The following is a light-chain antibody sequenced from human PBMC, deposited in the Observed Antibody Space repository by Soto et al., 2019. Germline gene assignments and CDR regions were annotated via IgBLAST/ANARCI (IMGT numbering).Light chain of an antibody. CDR3: SSYAGSSIPVA. J-gene: IGLJ2*01. Sequence: QSALTQPASVSGSPGQSITISCTRTSSDVGSYNLVSWYQQHPGKAPKVMIYEVSKRPSGVSDRFSGSKSGNTASLTVSGLQVDDEAYYYCSSYAGSSIPVAFGGGTKVTVL. CDR2: EVS. V-gene: IGLV2-23*02. CDR1: SSDVGSYNL.